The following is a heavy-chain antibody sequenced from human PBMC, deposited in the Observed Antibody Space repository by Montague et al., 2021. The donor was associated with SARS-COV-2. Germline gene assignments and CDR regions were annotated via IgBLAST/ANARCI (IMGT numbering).Heavy chain of an antibody. CDR2: IYHSGNA. CDR1: GGFISSSY. V-gene: IGHV4-59*01. J-gene: IGHJ6*02. CDR3: ARDLLAPWSARKTSYSGLDV. Sequence: SETLSLTCTVPGGFISSSYWSWIRQPPGKGLEWIGYIYHSGNANYNPSLKSRVTISIDTSMNQSSLSLSSMTAADTAVYFCARDLLAPWSARKTSYSGLDVWGQGTTVIVSS. D-gene: IGHD3-3*01.